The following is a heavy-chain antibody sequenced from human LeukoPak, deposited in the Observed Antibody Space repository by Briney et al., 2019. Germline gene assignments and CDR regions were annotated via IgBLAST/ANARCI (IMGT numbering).Heavy chain of an antibody. J-gene: IGHJ4*02. Sequence: PGGSLRLSCAASGFTFSNYAMTWVRQAPGKGLERVSAISGSGGSTYYRDSVKGRFTISRDNSKNTLYLQMNNLRADDTAVYYCAKENFDWKRIPYFDYWGQGTLATVSS. CDR2: ISGSGGST. V-gene: IGHV3-23*01. D-gene: IGHD3-9*01. CDR1: GFTFSNYA. CDR3: AKENFDWKRIPYFDY.